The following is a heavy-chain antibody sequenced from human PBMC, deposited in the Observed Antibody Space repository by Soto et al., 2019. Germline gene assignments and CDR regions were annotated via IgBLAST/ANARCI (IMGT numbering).Heavy chain of an antibody. J-gene: IGHJ4*02. D-gene: IGHD3-3*01. CDR3: AKVATFGVVIIRPFDY. CDR1: GFTFSSYA. Sequence: PGGSLRLSCAASGFTFSSYAMSWGRQAPGKGLEWVPAISGSGGSTYYADSVKGRFTISRDNSKNTLYLQMNSLRAEDTAVYYCAKVATFGVVIIRPFDYWGQGTLVTVSS. V-gene: IGHV3-23*01. CDR2: ISGSGGST.